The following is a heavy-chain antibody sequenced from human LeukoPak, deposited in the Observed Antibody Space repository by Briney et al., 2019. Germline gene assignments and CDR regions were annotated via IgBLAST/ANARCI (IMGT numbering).Heavy chain of an antibody. V-gene: IGHV1-2*02. CDR1: GYSFTGYY. Sequence: ASVKVSCKASGYSFTGYYMHWVRQAPGQGLEWMGWINPYSGGTNYAQKFQGRVTMTRDTSISTAYMELSRLRSDDTAMYYCVRELAVAGTGGWFDPWGQGTLVTVSS. J-gene: IGHJ5*02. D-gene: IGHD6-19*01. CDR3: VRELAVAGTGGWFDP. CDR2: INPYSGGT.